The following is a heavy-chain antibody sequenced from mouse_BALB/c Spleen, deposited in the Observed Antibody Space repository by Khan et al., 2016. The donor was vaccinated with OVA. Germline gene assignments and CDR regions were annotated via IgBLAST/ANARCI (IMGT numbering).Heavy chain of an antibody. J-gene: IGHJ4*01. CDR3: ARQHYYDYKIMEY. Sequence: VELVESGPGLVEPSQSLSITCTVSGFSLTNYGVHWVRQPPGKGLEWLVVIWSDGSTTYNSALISRLTISKDNTKSQVFLKMNSLQTDDTAVYFCARQHYYDYKIMEYWGQGTSVTVSS. D-gene: IGHD2-4*01. V-gene: IGHV2-6-1*01. CDR1: GFSLTNYG. CDR2: IWSDGST.